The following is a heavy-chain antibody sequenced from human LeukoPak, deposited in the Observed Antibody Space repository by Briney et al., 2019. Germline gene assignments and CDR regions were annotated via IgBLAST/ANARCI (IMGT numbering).Heavy chain of an antibody. Sequence: GGSLRLSCAASGFTFSSYEMNWVRQAPGKGLEWVPYISSSGSTIYYADSVKGRFTISRDNAKNSLYLQMNSLRAEDTAVYYCARLITVGWFDPWGQGTLVTVSS. CDR1: GFTFSSYE. CDR3: ARLITVGWFDP. V-gene: IGHV3-48*03. J-gene: IGHJ5*02. CDR2: ISSSGSTI. D-gene: IGHD1-14*01.